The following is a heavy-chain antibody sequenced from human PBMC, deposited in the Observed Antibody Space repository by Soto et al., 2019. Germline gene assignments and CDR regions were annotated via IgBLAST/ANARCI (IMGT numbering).Heavy chain of an antibody. J-gene: IGHJ4*02. CDR2: IIPILGIA. CDR1: GGTFSSYT. Sequence: QVQLVQSGAEVKKPGSSVKVSCKASGGTFSSYTISWVRQAPGQGLEWMGRIIPILGIANYAQKFQGRVTITADKSTSTAYIELSRLRSEDTAVYYCASTYSGSDSDVDYWGQGTLVTVSS. CDR3: ASTYSGSDSDVDY. D-gene: IGHD1-26*01. V-gene: IGHV1-69*02.